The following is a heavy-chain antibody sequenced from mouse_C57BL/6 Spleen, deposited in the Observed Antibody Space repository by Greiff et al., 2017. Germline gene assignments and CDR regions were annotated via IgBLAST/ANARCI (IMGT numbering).Heavy chain of an antibody. Sequence: QVHVKQSGAELAKPGASVKLSCKASGYTFTSYWMHWVKQRPGQGLEWIGYINPSSGYTKYNQKFKDKATLTADKSSSTAYMQLGSLTYEDSAVYYCARFRYDYDPYYFDYWGQGTTLTVSS. D-gene: IGHD2-4*01. CDR1: GYTFTSYW. CDR2: INPSSGYT. CDR3: ARFRYDYDPYYFDY. V-gene: IGHV1-7*01. J-gene: IGHJ2*01.